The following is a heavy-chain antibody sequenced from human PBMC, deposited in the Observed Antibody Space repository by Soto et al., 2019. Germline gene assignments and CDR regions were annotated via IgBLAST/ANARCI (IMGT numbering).Heavy chain of an antibody. J-gene: IGHJ3*02. CDR1: GFTFSSYS. Sequence: EVQLVESGGGLVQPGGSLRLSCAASGFTFSSYSMNWVRQAPGKGLEWVSYISSSSSTIYYADSVKGRFTISRDNAKNSLYLQMNSLRAEDTAVYYCARVMITFGGVIVREFNDAFDIWGQGTMVTVSS. V-gene: IGHV3-48*01. CDR3: ARVMITFGGVIVREFNDAFDI. CDR2: ISSSSSTI. D-gene: IGHD3-16*02.